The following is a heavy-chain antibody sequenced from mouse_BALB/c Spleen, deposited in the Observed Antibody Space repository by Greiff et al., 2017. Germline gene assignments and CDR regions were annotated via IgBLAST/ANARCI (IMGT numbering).Heavy chain of an antibody. CDR2: ISSGGSYT. CDR3: TREEVSRAMDY. CDR1: GFTFSSYT. V-gene: IGHV5-6-4*01. J-gene: IGHJ4*01. Sequence: EVKLMESGGGLVKPGGSLKLSCATSGFTFSSYTMSWVRQTPEKRLEWVATISSGGSYTYYPDSVKGRFTISRDNAKNTLYLQMSSLKSEDTAMYYCTREEVSRAMDYWGQGTSVTVSS.